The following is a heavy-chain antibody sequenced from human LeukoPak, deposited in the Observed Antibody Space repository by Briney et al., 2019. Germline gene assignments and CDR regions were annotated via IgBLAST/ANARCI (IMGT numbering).Heavy chain of an antibody. CDR1: GYRFTSYW. V-gene: IGHV5-10-1*01. J-gene: IGHJ5*02. D-gene: IGHD6-13*01. CDR2: IDPSVSYT. Sequence: GESLKISCKGSGYRFTSYWFSWVRQMPGKGLEWMGRIDPSVSYTNYSPSFQGHVTISADKSISTACLQWSSLKASDTAMYYCARAYSSSWYWFDPWGQGTLVTVSS. CDR3: ARAYSSSWYWFDP.